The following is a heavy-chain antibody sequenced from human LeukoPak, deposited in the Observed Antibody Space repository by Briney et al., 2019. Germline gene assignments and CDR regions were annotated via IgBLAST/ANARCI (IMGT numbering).Heavy chain of an antibody. J-gene: IGHJ3*02. V-gene: IGHV4-59*01. Sequence: PSETLSLTCTDSGGSISSYSWSWIRQPPGKGLEWIWYIYYSGSTNYNPSPKSRVTVSVDTYNNQFSLKLSSVTAADTAVYYCAKENTVVRGAVDAFDIWGQGTMVTVSS. CDR3: AKENTVVRGAVDAFDI. CDR1: GGSISSYS. CDR2: IYYSGST. D-gene: IGHD3-10*01.